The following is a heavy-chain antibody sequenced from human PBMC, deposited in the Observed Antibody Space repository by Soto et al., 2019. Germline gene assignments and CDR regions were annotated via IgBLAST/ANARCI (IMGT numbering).Heavy chain of an antibody. CDR2: IWYDGSNK. J-gene: IGHJ6*02. V-gene: IGHV3-33*01. CDR3: ATGGRGGVVGMDV. CDR1: GFTFSSYG. D-gene: IGHD3-16*01. Sequence: GGSLRLSCAASGFTFSSYGMHWVRQAPGKGLEWVAVIWYDGSNKYYADSVKGRFTISRDNSKNTLYLQMNSLRAEDTAVYYCATGGRGGVVGMDVWGQGTTVTVSS.